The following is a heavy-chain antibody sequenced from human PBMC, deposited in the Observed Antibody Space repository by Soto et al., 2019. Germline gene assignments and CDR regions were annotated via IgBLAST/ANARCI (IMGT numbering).Heavy chain of an antibody. Sequence: ESGGGVVQPGRSLRLSCAASGFTFSSYGMHWVRQAPGKGLEWVAVIWYDGSNKYYADSVKGRFTISRDNSKNTLYLQMNSLRAEDTAVYYCARVSEIVPAAGDAFDIWGQGTMVTVSS. CDR3: ARVSEIVPAAGDAFDI. CDR1: GFTFSSYG. J-gene: IGHJ3*02. CDR2: IWYDGSNK. D-gene: IGHD2-2*01. V-gene: IGHV3-33*01.